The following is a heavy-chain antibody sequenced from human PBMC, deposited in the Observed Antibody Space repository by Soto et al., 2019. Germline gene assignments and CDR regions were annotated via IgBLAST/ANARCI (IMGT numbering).Heavy chain of an antibody. CDR1: GYTFTSYD. J-gene: IGHJ4*02. D-gene: IGHD6-13*01. V-gene: IGHV1-8*01. CDR2: MNPNSGNT. CDR3: ARHHVRGRTIAGAAEF. Sequence: ASVKVSCKASGYTFTSYDINWVRQATGQGLEWMGWMNPNSGNTGYAQKFQGRVTMTRNTSISTAYMELSSLRSEDTAMYYCARHHVRGRTIAGAAEFWGQGTLVTVSS.